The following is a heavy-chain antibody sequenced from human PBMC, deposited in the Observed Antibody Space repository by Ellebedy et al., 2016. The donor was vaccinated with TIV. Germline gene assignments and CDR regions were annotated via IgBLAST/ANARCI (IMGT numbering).Heavy chain of an antibody. J-gene: IGHJ5*02. CDR2: IWSDGSNK. D-gene: IGHD5-24*01. CDR3: AREGHKDGYNNWFVP. V-gene: IGHV3-33*01. Sequence: GGSLRLSXVASGFSFSSYGMHWVRQAPGKGLEWVADIWSDGSNKYSADSVKGRFTISRDNSMNTLYLQMSSLRAEDTAIYYCAREGHKDGYNNWFVPWGQGTLVTVSS. CDR1: GFSFSSYG.